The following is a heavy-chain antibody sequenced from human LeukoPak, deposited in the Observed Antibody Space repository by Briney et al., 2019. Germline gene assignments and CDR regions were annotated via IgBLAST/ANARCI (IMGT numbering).Heavy chain of an antibody. Sequence: GGSLRLSCAASGFTFSSYSMNWVRQAPGKGLEWVSYISGMSSTIYYADSVKGRFTISRDNAEHSVYLQMNSLRAEDAAVYYCARDHRTSGSYYFDYWGQGTLVAVSS. CDR3: ARDHRTSGSYYFDY. CDR2: ISGMSSTI. V-gene: IGHV3-48*01. D-gene: IGHD1-1*01. J-gene: IGHJ4*02. CDR1: GFTFSSYS.